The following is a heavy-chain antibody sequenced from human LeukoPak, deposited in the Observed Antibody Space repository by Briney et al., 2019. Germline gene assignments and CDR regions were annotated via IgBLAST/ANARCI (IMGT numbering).Heavy chain of an antibody. CDR3: ARDQFYAFDI. V-gene: IGHV3-48*02. Sequence: GGSLRLSCAGSGFTFSSYYMIWARQAPGKGLEWVSYISRSSSTIYYADSVKGRFTISGDNAKNSLYLQMNSLRDEDTAVYYCARDQFYAFDIWGQGTMVTVSS. CDR1: GFTFSSYY. J-gene: IGHJ3*02. CDR2: ISRSSSTI.